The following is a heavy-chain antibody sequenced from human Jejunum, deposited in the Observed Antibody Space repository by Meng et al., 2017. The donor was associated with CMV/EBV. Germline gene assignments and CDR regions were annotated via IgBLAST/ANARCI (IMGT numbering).Heavy chain of an antibody. V-gene: IGHV3-7*01. CDR2: INQDGSDK. D-gene: IGHD3-3*01. J-gene: IGHJ4*02. CDR3: ARDADFWSGSDY. Sequence: SGFSFSDFWISWIRQAPGKGLEWVANINQDGSDKYYADSVTGRFTISRDNAENSLYLQMNSLRVEDTAVYYCARDADFWSGSDYWGQGTLVTVSS. CDR1: GFSFSDFW.